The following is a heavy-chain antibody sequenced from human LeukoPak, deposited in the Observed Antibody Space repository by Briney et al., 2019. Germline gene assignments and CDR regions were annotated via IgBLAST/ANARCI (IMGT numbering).Heavy chain of an antibody. CDR3: ASPQPGIQLWGPGAFDI. J-gene: IGHJ3*02. Sequence: ASVKVSCKASGGTFSSYAISWVRQAPGQGLEWMGGIIPIFGTANYAQKFQGRVTITTDESTSTAYVELNSLRSEDTAVYYCASPQPGIQLWGPGAFDIWGQGTMVTVSS. D-gene: IGHD5-18*01. CDR1: GGTFSSYA. V-gene: IGHV1-69*05. CDR2: IIPIFGTA.